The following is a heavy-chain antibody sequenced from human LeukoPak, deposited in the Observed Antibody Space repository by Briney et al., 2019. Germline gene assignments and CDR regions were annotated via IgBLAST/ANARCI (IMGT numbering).Heavy chain of an antibody. CDR3: ARDASGYYDY. V-gene: IGHV4-34*01. D-gene: IGHD3-22*01. J-gene: IGHJ4*02. Sequence: SETLSLTCAVYGGSFSGYYWSWIRQPPGKGLEWIGEINHSGSTNYNPSLKSRVTMSVDTSKNQFSLKLSSVTAADTAVYYCARDASGYYDYWGQGTLVTVSS. CDR2: INHSGST. CDR1: GGSFSGYY.